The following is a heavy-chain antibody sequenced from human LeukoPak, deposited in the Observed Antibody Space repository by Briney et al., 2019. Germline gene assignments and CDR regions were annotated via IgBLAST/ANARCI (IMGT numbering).Heavy chain of an antibody. D-gene: IGHD6-19*01. J-gene: IGHJ4*02. CDR2: MNPNSGNT. CDR3: ARSGTVAGLFRNSYHFDY. Sequence: ASVKVSCKASGYTFTSYDINWVRQATGQGLEWMGWMNPNSGNTGYAQKFQGRVTMTRNTSISTAYMELSSLRSEDTAGYYCARSGTVAGLFRNSYHFDYWGQGTLVTVSS. CDR1: GYTFTSYD. V-gene: IGHV1-8*01.